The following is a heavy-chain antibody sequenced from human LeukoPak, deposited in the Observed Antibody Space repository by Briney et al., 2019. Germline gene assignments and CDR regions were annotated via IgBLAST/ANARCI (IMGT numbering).Heavy chain of an antibody. V-gene: IGHV4-61*02. CDR3: ARGRGVFDY. CDR2: IYTSGST. D-gene: IGHD2-8*01. CDR1: GGSISSGSYY. Sequence: SQTLSLTCTVSGGSISSGSYYWSWIRQPAGKGLEWIGRIYTSGSTNYNPSLKSRVTISVDTSKNQFSLKLSSVTAADTAVYYCARGRGVFDYWGQGTLVTVSS. J-gene: IGHJ4*02.